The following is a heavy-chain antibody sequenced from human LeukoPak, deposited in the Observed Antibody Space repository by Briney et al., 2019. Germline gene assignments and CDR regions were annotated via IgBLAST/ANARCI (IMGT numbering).Heavy chain of an antibody. CDR2: INHSGST. Sequence: PSETLSLTCAVYGGSFSGYYWSWIRQPPGKGLEWIGEINHSGSTNYNPSLKSRVTTSVDTSKNQFSLKLSSVTAADTAVYYCARGRRIQPYYYYYMDVWGKGTTVTVSS. V-gene: IGHV4-34*01. CDR3: ARGRRIQPYYYYYMDV. D-gene: IGHD5-18*01. CDR1: GGSFSGYY. J-gene: IGHJ6*03.